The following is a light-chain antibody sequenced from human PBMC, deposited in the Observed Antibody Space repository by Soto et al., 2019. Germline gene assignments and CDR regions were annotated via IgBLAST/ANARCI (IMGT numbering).Light chain of an antibody. J-gene: IGKJ1*01. Sequence: EIVMTQSTDTLSVSPGERATLSCRASQSVSSSYLAWYQQKPGQAPRLLIYDASNRATGIPARFSGSGSGTDFTLTISSLQPDDFTTYYCQLYNSYSWTFAQGTKVDIK. CDR3: QLYNSYSWT. CDR2: DAS. CDR1: QSVSSSY. V-gene: IGKV3D-7*01.